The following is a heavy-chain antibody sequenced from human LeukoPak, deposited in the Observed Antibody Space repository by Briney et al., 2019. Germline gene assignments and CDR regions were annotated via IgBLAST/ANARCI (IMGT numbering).Heavy chain of an antibody. V-gene: IGHV3-30*18. CDR2: ISYDGSNK. J-gene: IGHJ3*02. Sequence: PGGSLRLSCAASGFTFSSYGMHWVRQAPGKGLEWVAVISYDGSNKYYADSVKGRFTISRDNSKNTLYLQMNSLRAEDTAVYYCAKGHSSGYYFDAFDIWGQGTMVTVSS. CDR3: AKGHSSGYYFDAFDI. D-gene: IGHD3-22*01. CDR1: GFTFSSYG.